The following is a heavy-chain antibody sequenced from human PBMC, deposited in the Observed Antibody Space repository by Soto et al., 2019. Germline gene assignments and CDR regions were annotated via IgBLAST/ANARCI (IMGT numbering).Heavy chain of an antibody. CDR1: VFTFGDYA. Sequence: GSLRLACTASVFTFGDYAMSWVRQAPGKGLDWVGFIRSKAYGGTTEYAASVKGRFTISRDDSKSIAYLQMNSLKTEDTAVYYCTRDPNEHIVVVTDHYYGMDVWGQGTTVTVSS. CDR2: IRSKAYGGTT. CDR3: TRDPNEHIVVVTDHYYGMDV. J-gene: IGHJ6*01. V-gene: IGHV3-49*04. D-gene: IGHD2-21*02.